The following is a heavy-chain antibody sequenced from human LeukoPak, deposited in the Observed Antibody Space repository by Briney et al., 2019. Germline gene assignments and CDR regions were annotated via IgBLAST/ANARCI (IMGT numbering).Heavy chain of an antibody. Sequence: SVKVSCKASGGTFSSYAISWVRQAPGQGLEWMGRIIPILGIANYAQKFQGRVTITADKSTSTAYVELSSLRSEDTAVYYCARVKRDILTGYFDYWGQGTLVTVSS. CDR2: IIPILGIA. D-gene: IGHD3-9*01. V-gene: IGHV1-69*04. J-gene: IGHJ4*02. CDR1: GGTFSSYA. CDR3: ARVKRDILTGYFDY.